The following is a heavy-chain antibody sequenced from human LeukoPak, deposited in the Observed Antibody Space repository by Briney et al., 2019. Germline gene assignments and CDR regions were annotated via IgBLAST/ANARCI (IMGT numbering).Heavy chain of an antibody. CDR1: GCSISSYY. J-gene: IGHJ5*01. D-gene: IGHD5-12*01. CDR2: IYCSGST. V-gene: IGHV4-59*01. CDR3: ARVDGNRFDS. Sequence: KPSATLSLTCTAAGCSISSYYWSWIRQPPGKGLEWIGYIYCSGSTNYNPSLKSRVTISVDTSKNQFSLKLSSVTAADTAVYYCARVDGNRFDSWGQGTLVTVSS.